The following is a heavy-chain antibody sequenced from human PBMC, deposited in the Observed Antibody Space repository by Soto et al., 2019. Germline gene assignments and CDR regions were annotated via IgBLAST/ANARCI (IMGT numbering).Heavy chain of an antibody. CDR2: IYYSGST. J-gene: IGHJ4*02. V-gene: IGHV4-59*01. Sequence: QVQLQESGPGLVKPSETLSLTCTVSGGSISSYYWSWIRQPPGKGLEWIGYIYYSGSTNYNPSLKCRVTISVDTSKNQFSLKLSSVTAADTAVYYCARGYGSGSYYYFDYWGQGTLVTVSS. CDR1: GGSISSYY. CDR3: ARGYGSGSYYYFDY. D-gene: IGHD3-10*01.